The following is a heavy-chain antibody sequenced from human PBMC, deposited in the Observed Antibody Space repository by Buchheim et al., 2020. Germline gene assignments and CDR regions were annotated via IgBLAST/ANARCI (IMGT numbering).Heavy chain of an antibody. Sequence: QVQLQESGPGLVKPSETLSLTCSVSGGSIFTYYWSWIRQAPGKGLEWIGYMDGSGRSNYNPSLKSRVTISVYPSKTQISLNLSSVTAADTAIYYCAKKRSDNWFDPWGQGTL. V-gene: IGHV4-59*01. CDR3: AKKRSDNWFDP. J-gene: IGHJ5*02. CDR2: MDGSGRS. CDR1: GGSIFTYY.